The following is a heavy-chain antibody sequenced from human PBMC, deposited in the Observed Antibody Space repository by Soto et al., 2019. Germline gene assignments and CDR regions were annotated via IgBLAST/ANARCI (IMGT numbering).Heavy chain of an antibody. J-gene: IGHJ4*02. Sequence: SQTLSLTCAISGDSVSGNSAAWNWIRQSPSRGLEWLGRTYYRSRWYNDYAVSVKSRITVTPDTSKNQFSLHLNSVTPEDTAVYYLAREFLYYVSSDSYLDYWRQGARATVAS. D-gene: IGHD3-16*01. V-gene: IGHV6-1*01. CDR3: AREFLYYVSSDSYLDY. CDR2: TYYRSRWYN. CDR1: GDSVSGNSAA.